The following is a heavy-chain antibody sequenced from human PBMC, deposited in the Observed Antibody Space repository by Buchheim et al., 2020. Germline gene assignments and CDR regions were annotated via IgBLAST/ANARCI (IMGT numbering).Heavy chain of an antibody. Sequence: QVQLVESGGGLVKPGGSLRLSCAASGFTFSDYYMSWIRQAPGKGLEWVSYISSSGSTIYYADSVKGRFTISRDNAKNLLYLQMNSLRAEDTAVYYCARVPQCVRSCYSEAYDGMDVWGQGTT. CDR2: ISSSGSTI. CDR3: ARVPQCVRSCYSEAYDGMDV. D-gene: IGHD2-15*01. V-gene: IGHV3-11*01. CDR1: GFTFSDYY. J-gene: IGHJ6*02.